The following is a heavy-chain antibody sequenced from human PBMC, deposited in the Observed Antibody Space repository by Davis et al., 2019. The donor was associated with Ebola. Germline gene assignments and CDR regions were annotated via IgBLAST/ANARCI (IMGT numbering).Heavy chain of an antibody. V-gene: IGHV3-11*01. J-gene: IGHJ4*02. CDR2: ISSSGSTI. D-gene: IGHD6-13*01. Sequence: GGSLRLSCAASGFTFSNYGMSWARQAPGKGLEWVSYISSSGSTIYYADSVKGRFTISRDNAKNSLYLQMNSLRAEDTAVYYCARLSRYSSSPIDYWGQGTLVTVSS. CDR3: ARLSRYSSSPIDY. CDR1: GFTFSNYG.